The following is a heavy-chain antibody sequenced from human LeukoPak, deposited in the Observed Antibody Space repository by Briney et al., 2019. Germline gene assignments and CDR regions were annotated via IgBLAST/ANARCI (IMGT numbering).Heavy chain of an antibody. J-gene: IGHJ4*02. V-gene: IGHV3-23*01. CDR3: AKEGHYYDYVWGSYSANYFDY. Sequence: GGSLRLSCAASGFTFSSYAMSWVRQAPGKGLEWVSAISGSGGSTYCADSVKGRFTISRDNSKNTLYLQMNSLRAEDTAVYYCAKEGHYYDYVWGSYSANYFDYWGQGTLVTVSS. CDR1: GFTFSSYA. D-gene: IGHD3-16*01. CDR2: ISGSGGST.